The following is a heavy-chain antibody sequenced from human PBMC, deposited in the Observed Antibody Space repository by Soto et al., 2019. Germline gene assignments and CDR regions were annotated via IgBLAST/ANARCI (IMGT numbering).Heavy chain of an antibody. CDR2: IYHSGST. J-gene: IGHJ4*02. D-gene: IGHD7-27*01. CDR1: GYSVSSGYY. V-gene: IGHV4-38-2*01. Sequence: SETLSLTCAVSGYSVSSGYYWGWIRQPPGKGLEWIGSIYHSGSTYYNPSLKSRVTISLDTSKNQFSLKLSSVTAADTAVYYCARAPGDLLYYFDYWGPGSLVTVSS. CDR3: ARAPGDLLYYFDY.